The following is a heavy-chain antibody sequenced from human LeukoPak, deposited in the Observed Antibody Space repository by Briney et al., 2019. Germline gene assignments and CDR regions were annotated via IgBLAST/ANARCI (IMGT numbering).Heavy chain of an antibody. J-gene: IGHJ4*02. V-gene: IGHV4-59*01. CDR1: GGSISSYY. Sequence: PSETLSLTRTVSGGSISSYYWSWIRQPPGKGLEWIGYIYYSGSTNYNPSLKSRVTISVDTSKKQFSLKLSSVTAADTAVYYCARGVYGDHLFDYWGQGTLVTVPS. CDR3: ARGVYGDHLFDY. D-gene: IGHD4-17*01. CDR2: IYYSGST.